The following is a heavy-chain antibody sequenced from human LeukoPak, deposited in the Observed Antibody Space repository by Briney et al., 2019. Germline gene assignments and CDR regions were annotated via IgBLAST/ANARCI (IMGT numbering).Heavy chain of an antibody. J-gene: IGHJ1*01. CDR1: GGSISTYY. Sequence: SETLSLTCTVSGGSISTYYWNWIRQPPGKGLEWIGYIYHSGSTNYNPSLQSRVTLSVDTSKNQFSLNLNSVTAADTAVYYCARGGAARLHFQNWGQGTLVTVSS. CDR2: IYHSGST. CDR3: ARGGAARLHFQN. D-gene: IGHD6-6*01. V-gene: IGHV4-59*01.